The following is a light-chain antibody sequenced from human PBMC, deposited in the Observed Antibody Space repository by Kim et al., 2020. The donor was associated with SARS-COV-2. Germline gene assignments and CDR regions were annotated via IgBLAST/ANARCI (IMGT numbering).Light chain of an antibody. Sequence: ASVGDCVSRRCRASQSFTNSLAGYQQTPGNVPPLLIYATSTLQSGFPSRFSVSGSGTDFSLTISSLQPEDVATYYCQKYNSAPLTFCGGTKVYIK. V-gene: IGKV1-27*01. J-gene: IGKJ4*01. CDR3: QKYNSAPLT. CDR2: ATS. CDR1: QSFTNS.